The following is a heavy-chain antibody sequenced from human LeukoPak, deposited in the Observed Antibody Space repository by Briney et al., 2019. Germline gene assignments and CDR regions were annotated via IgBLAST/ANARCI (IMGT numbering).Heavy chain of an antibody. CDR3: ARGGYDSSGYYPDAFDI. Sequence: SETLSLTCTVSGGSISSSSYYWGWIRQPPGKGLEWIGSIYYSGSTYYNPSLKSRVTISLDTSNNQFSLKLTSVTAADTAVYYCARGGYDSSGYYPDAFDIWGQGTMVTVSS. J-gene: IGHJ3*02. CDR1: GGSISSSSYY. D-gene: IGHD3-22*01. CDR2: IYYSGST. V-gene: IGHV4-39*07.